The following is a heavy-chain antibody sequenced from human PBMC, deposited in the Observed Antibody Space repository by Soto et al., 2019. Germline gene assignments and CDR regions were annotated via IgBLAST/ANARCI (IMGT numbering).Heavy chain of an antibody. D-gene: IGHD2-8*01. V-gene: IGHV2-5*02. CDR2: IYWDDDK. CDR3: VHNRYCTFSSCPRTDAFDL. CDR1: GFSLSTDAVGVG. Sequence: QITLKESGPTLVKPTQTLTLTCTFSGFSLSTDAVGVGVGWIRQPPGKALEWLALIYWDDDKRYSPFLEKRLAITKDTSKNQVVLTLTDVDPVYTATYCCVHNRYCTFSSCPRTDAFDLWGQGTTVTVSS. J-gene: IGHJ3*01.